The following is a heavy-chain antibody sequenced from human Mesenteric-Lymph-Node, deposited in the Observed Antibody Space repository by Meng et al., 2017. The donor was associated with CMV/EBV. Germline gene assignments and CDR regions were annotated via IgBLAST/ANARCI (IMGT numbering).Heavy chain of an antibody. D-gene: IGHD6-13*01. J-gene: IGHJ6*02. Sequence: SETLSLTCTVSGDFVSSASYYWSWIRQPPGKGLEWIGYIYYSGSTNHNPSLKSRVALSADKSKNQLSLKLTSVTAADTAVYYCARAAADPKYYYYYGMDVWGQGTTVTVSS. CDR1: GDFVSSASYY. V-gene: IGHV4-61*01. CDR2: IYYSGST. CDR3: ARAAADPKYYYYYGMDV.